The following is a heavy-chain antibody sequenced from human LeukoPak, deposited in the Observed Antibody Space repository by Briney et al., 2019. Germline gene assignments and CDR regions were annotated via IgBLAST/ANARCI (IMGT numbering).Heavy chain of an antibody. Sequence: ASVKVSCKASGYSLTTYYMHWVRQAPGQGLEWMAIINPSGGSTNYAQKFQGRVTMTRDTSTSTVYMELSSLRSEDTAVYYCARDACSSRICSAGGNWFDPWGQGTLVTVSS. CDR3: ARDACSSRICSAGGNWFDP. D-gene: IGHD2-2*01. CDR2: INPSGGST. V-gene: IGHV1-46*01. CDR1: GYSLTTYY. J-gene: IGHJ5*02.